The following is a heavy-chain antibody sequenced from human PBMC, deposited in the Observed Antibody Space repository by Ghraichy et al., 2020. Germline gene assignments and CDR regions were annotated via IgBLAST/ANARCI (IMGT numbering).Heavy chain of an antibody. J-gene: IGHJ2*01. CDR3: ARLGDGYSYGYRAAVDWYFDL. CDR2: IYYSGST. Sequence: SETLSLTCTVSGGSISSYYWSWIRQPPGKGLEWIGYIYYSGSTNYNPSLKSRVTISVDTSKNQFSLKLSSVTAADTAVYYCARLGDGYSYGYRAAVDWYFDLWGRGTLVTVSS. V-gene: IGHV4-59*08. D-gene: IGHD5-18*01. CDR1: GGSISSYY.